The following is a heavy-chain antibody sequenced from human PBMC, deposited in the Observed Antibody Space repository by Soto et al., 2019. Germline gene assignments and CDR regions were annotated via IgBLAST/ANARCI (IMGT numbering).Heavy chain of an antibody. D-gene: IGHD3-16*01. CDR3: VAAPFTFQP. V-gene: IGHV3-15*07. Sequence: SVSNTWMNWVRQAPGKGLEWVGRIQSETDGGTVDYAAAVRGRFTISGDDSKNTLYLQMISLKTEDTAVYFCVAAPFTFQPWGQGTLVTVSS. CDR2: IQSETDGGTV. J-gene: IGHJ1*01. CDR1: SVSNTW.